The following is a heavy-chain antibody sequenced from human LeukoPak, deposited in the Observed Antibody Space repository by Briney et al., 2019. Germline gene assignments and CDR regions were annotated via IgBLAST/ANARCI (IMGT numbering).Heavy chain of an antibody. Sequence: ASVKVSCKASGYTFTSYGISWVRQAPGQGLEWMGWISAYNGNTNYAQKLQGRVTMTTDTSTSTAYMELRSLRSDDTAVYYCARDYYYDSSGYWMRAFDIWGQGTMVTVSS. CDR2: ISAYNGNT. D-gene: IGHD3-22*01. CDR1: GYTFTSYG. J-gene: IGHJ3*02. CDR3: ARDYYYDSSGYWMRAFDI. V-gene: IGHV1-18*01.